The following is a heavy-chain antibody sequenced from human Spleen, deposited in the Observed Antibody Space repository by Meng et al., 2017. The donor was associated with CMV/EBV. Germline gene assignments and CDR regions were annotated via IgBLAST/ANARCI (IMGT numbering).Heavy chain of an antibody. CDR1: GFTFTSSA. J-gene: IGHJ4*02. CDR2: IVVGSGNT. V-gene: IGHV1-58*01. Sequence: SVKVSCKASGFTFTSSAVQWVRQARGQRLEWIGWIVVGSGNTNYAQKFQERVTITRDMSTSTAYMELSSLRSEDTAVYYCAKVYGDYGGYFDYWGQGTLVTVSS. CDR3: AKVYGDYGGYFDY. D-gene: IGHD4-17*01.